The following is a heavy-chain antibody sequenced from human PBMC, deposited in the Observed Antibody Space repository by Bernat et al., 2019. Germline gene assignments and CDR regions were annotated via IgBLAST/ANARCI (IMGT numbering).Heavy chain of an antibody. V-gene: IGHV3-21*01. Sequence: EVQLVESGGGLVKPGGSLRLSCAASGFTFSSYSMNWVRQAPGKGLEWVSSISGGSDYISYADSVKGRFTISRDNPTNSLYLHMNSLRAEDTAIYYCARELGWNPDYWGQGILVTVSS. CDR2: ISGGSDYI. CDR3: ARELGWNPDY. J-gene: IGHJ4*02. CDR1: GFTFSSYS. D-gene: IGHD1-1*01.